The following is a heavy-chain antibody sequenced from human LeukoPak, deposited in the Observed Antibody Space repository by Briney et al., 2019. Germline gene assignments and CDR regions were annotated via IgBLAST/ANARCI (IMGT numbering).Heavy chain of an antibody. Sequence: GASVKVSCKASGYTFTSYYMHWVRQAPGQGLEWMGIINPSGGSTSYAQKFQGRVTMTRDTSTSTVYMELSSLRSEDTAVYYCARSCSGTSCYREDYYGMDVWGKGTTVTVSS. CDR1: GYTFTSYY. J-gene: IGHJ6*04. D-gene: IGHD2-2*01. CDR3: ARSCSGTSCYREDYYGMDV. CDR2: INPSGGST. V-gene: IGHV1-46*01.